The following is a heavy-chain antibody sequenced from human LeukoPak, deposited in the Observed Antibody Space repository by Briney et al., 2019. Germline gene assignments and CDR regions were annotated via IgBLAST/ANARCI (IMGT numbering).Heavy chain of an antibody. CDR1: GYTFTGYY. Sequence: ASVKVSCKASGYTFTGYYMHWVRQAPGQELEWMGWVNPNSGGTNYAQKFQGRVTMTRDTSISTAYMELSRLRSDDTAVYYCARGGYSSSWRNWFDPWGQGTLVTVSS. CDR3: ARGGYSSSWRNWFDP. CDR2: VNPNSGGT. D-gene: IGHD6-13*01. V-gene: IGHV1-2*02. J-gene: IGHJ5*02.